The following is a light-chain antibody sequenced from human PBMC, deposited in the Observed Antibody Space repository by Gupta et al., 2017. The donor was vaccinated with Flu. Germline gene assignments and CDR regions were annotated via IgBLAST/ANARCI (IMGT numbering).Light chain of an antibody. CDR1: QSVGRY. Sequence: DILLTQSPATLSLSPGDRATLSCRASQSVGRYLAWYQQKPGQAPRLVIYDASSTASGFPARFSGSGSGTDFTLTFSSLEPEDFAIYYCQQRSNWPVTFGQGTRLDIK. V-gene: IGKV3-11*01. J-gene: IGKJ5*01. CDR3: QQRSNWPVT. CDR2: DAS.